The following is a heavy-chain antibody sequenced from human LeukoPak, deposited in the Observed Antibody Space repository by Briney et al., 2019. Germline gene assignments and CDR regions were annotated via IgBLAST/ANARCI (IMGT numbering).Heavy chain of an antibody. J-gene: IGHJ6*03. D-gene: IGHD2-2*01. CDR3: ARHRPAAAGYYYYYMDV. CDR1: GYSFTSYW. V-gene: IGHV5-51*01. CDR2: IYPGDSDT. Sequence: GESLKISCKGSGYSFTSYWIGWVRQTPGKGLEWMGIIYPGDSDTRYSPSFQGQVTISADKSISTAYLQWSSLKASDTAMYYCARHRPAAAGYYYYYMDVWGKGTTVTVSS.